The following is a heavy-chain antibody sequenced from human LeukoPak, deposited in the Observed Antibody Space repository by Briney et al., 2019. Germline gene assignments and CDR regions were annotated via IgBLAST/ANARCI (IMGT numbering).Heavy chain of an antibody. J-gene: IGHJ5*02. Sequence: SEILSLTCSFSGVSVSSYYWSWIRQPAGKGLEWIGRIYTSGSTNYNPSLKSRVTMSVDTSKNQFSLKLRSVTAADTAVYYCAVVVGASWRQAWGQGTLVTVSS. V-gene: IGHV4-4*07. CDR2: IYTSGST. CDR3: AVVVGASWRQA. CDR1: GVSVSSYY. D-gene: IGHD2-15*01.